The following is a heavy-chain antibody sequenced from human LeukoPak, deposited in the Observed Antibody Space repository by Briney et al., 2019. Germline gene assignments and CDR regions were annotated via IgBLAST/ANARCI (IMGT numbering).Heavy chain of an antibody. J-gene: IGHJ4*02. CDR3: AKDSGYSNYRYYFDY. D-gene: IGHD4-11*01. CDR2: ISWDGGST. CDR1: GFTFDDYT. Sequence: PGGSLRLSCAASGFTFDDYTMHWVRQAPGKGLEWVSLISWDGGSTYYADSVKGRFTISRDNSKNSLYLQMNSLRTEDTALYYCAKDSGYSNYRYYFDYWGQGTLVTVSS. V-gene: IGHV3-43*01.